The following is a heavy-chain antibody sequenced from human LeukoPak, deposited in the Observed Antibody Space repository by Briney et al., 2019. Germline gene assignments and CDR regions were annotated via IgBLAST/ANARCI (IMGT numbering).Heavy chain of an antibody. D-gene: IGHD3-10*01. Sequence: SVKVSCKASGGSFSSYAISWVRQAPGQGLERMRGIIPMFGTANYAQKFHGRVTITTDESTSTAYMELSSLRSEETAVYYCARGNKRISMVRGVSYYNYYYMDVWGKGTTVTVSS. CDR3: ARGNKRISMVRGVSYYNYYYMDV. J-gene: IGHJ6*03. V-gene: IGHV1-69*05. CDR1: GGSFSSYA. CDR2: IIPMFGTA.